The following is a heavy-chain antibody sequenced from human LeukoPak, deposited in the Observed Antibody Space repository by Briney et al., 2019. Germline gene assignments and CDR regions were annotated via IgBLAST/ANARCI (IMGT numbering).Heavy chain of an antibody. CDR3: ARGGRIFGVVPLDY. CDR2: ISSSSSYI. J-gene: IGHJ4*02. D-gene: IGHD3-3*01. Sequence: KPGGSLRLPCAASGFTFSSYSMNWVRQAPGKGLEWVSSISSSSSYIYCADSVKGRFTISRDNAKNSLYLQMNSLRAEDTAVYYCARGGRIFGVVPLDYWGQGTLVTVSS. CDR1: GFTFSSYS. V-gene: IGHV3-21*01.